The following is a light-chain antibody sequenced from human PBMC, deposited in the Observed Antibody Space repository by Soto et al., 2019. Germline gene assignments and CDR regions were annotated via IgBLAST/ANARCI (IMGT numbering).Light chain of an antibody. J-gene: IGKJ2*01. V-gene: IGKV3-15*01. CDR2: GAS. Sequence: EIVMTQSPATLSVSLGERATLSCRASQSVRSNLAWYQQKPGQAPRLLIYGASTRATGIPARFSGSGSETEFTLAISSLQSEDFSVFYCQQYNYWPPYTFGQGTKLEIK. CDR3: QQYNYWPPYT. CDR1: QSVRSN.